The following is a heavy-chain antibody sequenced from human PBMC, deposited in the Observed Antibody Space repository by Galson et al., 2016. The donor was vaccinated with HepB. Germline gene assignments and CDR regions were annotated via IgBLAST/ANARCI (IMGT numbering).Heavy chain of an antibody. J-gene: IGHJ5*01. CDR3: VKDPVASSGTGWFDS. CDR2: ISHNGEMT. V-gene: IGHV3-23*01. D-gene: IGHD3/OR15-3a*01. Sequence: FLRLSCAASGFTFSNFAMSWVRQSPKTGLEWVSSISHNGEMTYDADFVEGRFTIARDNANNTVYLQLNSLRAGDTAVYYCVKDPVASSGTGWFDSWGQGILVTVSS. CDR1: GFTFSNFA.